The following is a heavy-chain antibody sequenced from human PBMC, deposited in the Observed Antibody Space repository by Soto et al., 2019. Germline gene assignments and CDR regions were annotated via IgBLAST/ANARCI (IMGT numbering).Heavy chain of an antibody. D-gene: IGHD3-10*01. J-gene: IGHJ6*02. Sequence: QVQLVQSGAEVKKPGSSVKVSCKASGGTFSSYAISWVRQTPGQGLEWMGGIIPIFGTANYAQKFQGRVTITADESTSTAYMELSSLGSEDTAVYYCARDRGYYGSGGPTYYYYYGMDVWGQGTPVTVCS. CDR1: GGTFSSYA. CDR3: ARDRGYYGSGGPTYYYYYGMDV. CDR2: IIPIFGTA. V-gene: IGHV1-69*01.